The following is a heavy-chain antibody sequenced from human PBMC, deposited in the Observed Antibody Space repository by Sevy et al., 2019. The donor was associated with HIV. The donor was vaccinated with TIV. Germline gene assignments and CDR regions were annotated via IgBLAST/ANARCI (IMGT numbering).Heavy chain of an antibody. CDR1: GGSISSGGYY. D-gene: IGHD3-10*01. CDR3: ARGQGVLWFGEALGMDV. Sequence: SETLSLTCTVSGGSISSGGYYWSWIRQHPGKGLEWIGYIYYSGSTYYNPSLKSRVTLTDDTSKNQFSLKLSSVTDADTAVYYCARGQGVLWFGEALGMDVWGQGTTVTVSS. J-gene: IGHJ6*02. V-gene: IGHV4-31*03. CDR2: IYYSGST.